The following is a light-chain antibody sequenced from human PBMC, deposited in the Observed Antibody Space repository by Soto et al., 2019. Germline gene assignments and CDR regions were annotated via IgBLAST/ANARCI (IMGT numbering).Light chain of an antibody. V-gene: IGKV3-11*01. CDR2: DAS. CDR1: QSVSSY. Sequence: EIVLTQSPATLSLSPGERATLSCRASQSVSSYLAWYQQKPGQAPRLLIYDASNRATGIPARFSGSGSGTDFTLTISSLEPEDFAVYYCPQRSNWRGLTFGGGTKVEIK. CDR3: PQRSNWRGLT. J-gene: IGKJ4*01.